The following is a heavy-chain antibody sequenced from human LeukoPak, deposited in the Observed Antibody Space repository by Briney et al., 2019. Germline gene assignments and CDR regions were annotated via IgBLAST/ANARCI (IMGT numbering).Heavy chain of an antibody. Sequence: PGGSLRLSCEGFELTFSGYAMKWVRQAPGKGLQWVSVIGSDSTHIHYADSVRGRFTISRDNSRKALYLQMNSLRVEDTAVYYCATYEQTTVTTEFWGQGTLVSVSS. D-gene: IGHD4-17*01. J-gene: IGHJ4*02. CDR2: IGSDSTHI. CDR1: ELTFSGYA. CDR3: ATYEQTTVTTEF. V-gene: IGHV3-23*01.